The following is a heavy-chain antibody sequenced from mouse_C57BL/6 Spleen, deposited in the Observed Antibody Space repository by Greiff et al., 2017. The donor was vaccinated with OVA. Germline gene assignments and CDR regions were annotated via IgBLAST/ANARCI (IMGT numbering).Heavy chain of an antibody. D-gene: IGHD4-1*01. Sequence: QVQLQQPGAELVMPGASVKLSCKASGYTFTSYWMHWVKQRPGQGLEWIGEIDPSDSYTNYNQKFKGKSTLTVDKSSSTAYMQLSSLTSEDSAVYYCARSWEEVVDYWGKGTTLTVSS. CDR1: GYTFTSYW. J-gene: IGHJ2*01. V-gene: IGHV1-69*01. CDR2: IDPSDSYT. CDR3: ARSWEEVVDY.